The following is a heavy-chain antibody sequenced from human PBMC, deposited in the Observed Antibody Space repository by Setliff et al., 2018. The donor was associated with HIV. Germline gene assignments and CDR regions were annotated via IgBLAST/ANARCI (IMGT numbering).Heavy chain of an antibody. J-gene: IGHJ4*02. Sequence: PLETLSLTCTVSGDSISSGSYYWSWIRQPAGKGLEWIGRIYTSGTTNYNPSLKSRVTISVDTSKNQFSLKLSSVTAADTAVYYCARLDCSSSSGFVDYWGQGTLVTVSS. CDR2: IYTSGTT. CDR1: GDSISSGSYY. V-gene: IGHV4-61*02. D-gene: IGHD2-2*01. CDR3: ARLDCSSSSGFVDY.